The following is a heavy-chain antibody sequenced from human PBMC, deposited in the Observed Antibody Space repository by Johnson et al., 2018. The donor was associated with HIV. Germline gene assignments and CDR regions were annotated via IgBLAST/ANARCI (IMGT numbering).Heavy chain of an antibody. D-gene: IGHD3-22*01. CDR1: GFTFSSYA. J-gene: IGHJ3*02. Sequence: QVQLVESGGGVVQPGRSLRLSCAASGFTFSSYAMHWVRQAPAKGLEWVAVISYDGSDKYYADSVKGRFTISRDSSKNTLYLQMNSLRAEDTALYYCARGFVRITMILVADAFDIWGQGTMVTVSS. CDR3: ARGFVRITMILVADAFDI. CDR2: ISYDGSDK. V-gene: IGHV3-30*04.